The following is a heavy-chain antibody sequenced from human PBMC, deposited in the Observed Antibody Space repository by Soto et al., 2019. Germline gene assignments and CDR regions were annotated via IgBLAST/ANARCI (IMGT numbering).Heavy chain of an antibody. CDR3: AREGGSLNWFDP. J-gene: IGHJ5*02. CDR1: GFTFSSYS. Sequence: EVQLVESGGGLVQPGGSLRLSCAASGFTFSSYSMNWVRQAPGKGLEWVSYISSSSSTIYYADSVKGRFTISRDNAKNALYLQMISLREEDTAVYYCAREGGSLNWFDPWGQGTLVTVSS. V-gene: IGHV3-48*02. D-gene: IGHD1-26*01. CDR2: ISSSSSTI.